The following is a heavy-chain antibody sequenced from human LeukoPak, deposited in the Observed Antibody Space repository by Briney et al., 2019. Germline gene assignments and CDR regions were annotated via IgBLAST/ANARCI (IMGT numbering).Heavy chain of an antibody. CDR1: GGSISSCSYY. CDR3: ARRRRYDILTGYPSFDY. D-gene: IGHD3-9*01. J-gene: IGHJ4*02. CDR2: IYYSGST. V-gene: IGHV4-39*01. Sequence: SETLSLTCTVSGGSISSCSYYWGWIRQPPGKGLEWIGSIYYSGSTYYNPSLKSRVTISVDTSKNRFSLKLSSVTAADTAVYYCARRRRYDILTGYPSFDYWGQGTLVTVSS.